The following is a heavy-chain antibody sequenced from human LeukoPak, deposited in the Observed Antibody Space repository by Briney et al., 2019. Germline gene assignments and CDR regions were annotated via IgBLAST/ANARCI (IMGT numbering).Heavy chain of an antibody. V-gene: IGHV3-30*04. CDR3: AKDGYDSSGYYYPYYYYYGMDV. CDR1: GFTFSSYA. Sequence: GGSLGLSCAASGFTFSSYAMHWVRQAPGKGLEWVAGISFDGSSTYYADSVKGRFTISRDNSKNTLYLQMNSLRAEDTAVYYCAKDGYDSSGYYYPYYYYYGMDVWGQGTTVTVSS. CDR2: ISFDGSST. D-gene: IGHD3-22*01. J-gene: IGHJ6*02.